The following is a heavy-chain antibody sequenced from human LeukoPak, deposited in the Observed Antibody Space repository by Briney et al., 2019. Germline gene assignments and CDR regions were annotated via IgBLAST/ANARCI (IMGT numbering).Heavy chain of an antibody. D-gene: IGHD3-10*01. CDR2: ITSTSSKI. Sequence: PGRSLRLSCAASGFTFSSYSMNWVRQAPGKGLELVSYITSTSSKIYHADSVKGRFTISRDNAKNSLYLQMDSLRAEDTAVYDCARVSYGQWAYYFDYWGQGTLVAVSS. V-gene: IGHV3-21*01. J-gene: IGHJ4*02. CDR3: ARVSYGQWAYYFDY. CDR1: GFTFSSYS.